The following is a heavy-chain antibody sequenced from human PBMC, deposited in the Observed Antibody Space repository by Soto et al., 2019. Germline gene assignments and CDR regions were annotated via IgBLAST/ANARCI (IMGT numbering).Heavy chain of an antibody. CDR3: ARVDILTGYADFDY. CDR2: MNPNSGNT. D-gene: IGHD3-9*01. V-gene: IGHV1-8*01. Sequence: GASVKVSCKASGYTFTSYDINWVRQATGQGLEWMGWMNPNSGNTGYAQKFQGRVTMTRNTSISTAYMELSSLRSEDTAVYYCARVDILTGYADFDYWGQGTTVTVSS. J-gene: IGHJ4*02. CDR1: GYTFTSYD.